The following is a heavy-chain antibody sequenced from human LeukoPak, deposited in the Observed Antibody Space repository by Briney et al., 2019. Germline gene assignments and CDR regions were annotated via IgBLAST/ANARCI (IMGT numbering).Heavy chain of an antibody. CDR1: GGSISSSSYY. J-gene: IGHJ4*02. Sequence: PSETLSLTCTVSGGSISSSSYYWGWIRQPAGKGLEWIGSIYYSGSTYYNPSLKSRVTISVDTSKNQFSLKLSSVTAADTAVYYCARSGSSGHYFDYWGQGTLVTVSS. D-gene: IGHD6-19*01. CDR3: ARSGSSGHYFDY. CDR2: IYYSGST. V-gene: IGHV4-39*07.